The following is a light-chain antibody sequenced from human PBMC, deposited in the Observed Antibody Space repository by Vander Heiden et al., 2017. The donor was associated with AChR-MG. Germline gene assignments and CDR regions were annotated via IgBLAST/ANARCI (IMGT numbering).Light chain of an antibody. CDR2: DDS. CDR1: NIGSKS. V-gene: IGLV3-21*02. Sequence: SYVLTQPPSVSVAPGQTARITRGGNNIGSKSVHWYQQQPGQAPVLVVYDDSDRPSGIPERVSGSNSGNTATLTISRVEAGDEADYYCQVWETSTDLVFGGGTRLTVL. CDR3: QVWETSTDLV. J-gene: IGLJ3*02.